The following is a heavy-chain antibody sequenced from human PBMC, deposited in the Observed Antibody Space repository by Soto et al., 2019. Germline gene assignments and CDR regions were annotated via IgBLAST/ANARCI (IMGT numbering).Heavy chain of an antibody. CDR3: ARDIFTGYNWFDP. CDR1: GFTFRDYY. Sequence: QEQLVESGGGLVKPGGSLRLSCAASGFTFRDYYMSWIRQTPGKGLEWISFISSSGTTTNYADSVKGRFTISRDNAKNSLYLQMNSLRAEDTAVYYCARDIFTGYNWFDPWGQGTLVTVSS. J-gene: IGHJ5*02. D-gene: IGHD3-9*01. CDR2: ISSSGTTT. V-gene: IGHV3-11*01.